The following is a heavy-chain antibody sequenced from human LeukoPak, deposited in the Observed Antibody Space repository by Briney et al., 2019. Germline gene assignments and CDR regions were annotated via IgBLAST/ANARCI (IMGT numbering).Heavy chain of an antibody. Sequence: SETLSFTCTVSGASITNDDHYWRWIRQHPGKGLEWIGYIYFSGSTYYNPTLKSRASVSVDTSKSQFSLRLTSVTAADTAVYYCARRAPFSNWFDPWGQGTLVIVSS. CDR1: GASITNDDHY. J-gene: IGHJ5*02. V-gene: IGHV4-31*03. CDR2: IYFSGST. CDR3: ARRAPFSNWFDP. D-gene: IGHD2-2*01.